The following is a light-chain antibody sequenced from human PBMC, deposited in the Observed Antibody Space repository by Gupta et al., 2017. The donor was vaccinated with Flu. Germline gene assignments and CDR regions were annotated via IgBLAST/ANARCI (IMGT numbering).Light chain of an antibody. CDR3: ARDRGNGIWE. Sequence: TVNITCGLSSGSVATNYYLSWYQQTPAHAPRRIVYDNTRCSAGVADRFSGSIHGNGAALTITGAQEDEECYYYCARDRGNGIWEVGGGTKVTVL. J-gene: IGLJ2*01. CDR1: SGSVATNYY. CDR2: DNT. V-gene: IGLV8-61*01.